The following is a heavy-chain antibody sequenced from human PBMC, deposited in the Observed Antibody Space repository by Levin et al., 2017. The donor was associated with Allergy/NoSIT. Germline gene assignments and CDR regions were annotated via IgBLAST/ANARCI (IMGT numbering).Heavy chain of an antibody. D-gene: IGHD6-19*01. CDR3: ARAILTMGIAVAGPDY. Sequence: LAGGSLRLSCAASGFTFSSYAMHWVRQAPGKGLEWVAVISYDGSNKYYADSVKGRFTISRDNSKNTLYLQMNSLRAEDTAVYYCARAILTMGIAVAGPDYWGQGTLVTVSS. CDR1: GFTFSSYA. CDR2: ISYDGSNK. V-gene: IGHV3-30-3*01. J-gene: IGHJ4*02.